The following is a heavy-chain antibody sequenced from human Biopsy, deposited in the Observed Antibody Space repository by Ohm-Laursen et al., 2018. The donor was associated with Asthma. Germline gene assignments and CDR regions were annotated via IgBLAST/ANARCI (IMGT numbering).Heavy chain of an antibody. CDR2: VNTGNGDT. V-gene: IGHV1-3*04. CDR3: ARTYYDFLTGQVKDVFGV. CDR1: GYNFISFA. J-gene: IGHJ3*01. D-gene: IGHD3-9*01. Sequence: SSVKVSCKASGYNFISFAIYWVRQAPGQRLEWMGWVNTGNGDTKYSQKFQGRVTITRDTSASTAYMELRSLRSEDTATYYCARTYYDFLTGQVKDVFGVWGQGTMVTVSP.